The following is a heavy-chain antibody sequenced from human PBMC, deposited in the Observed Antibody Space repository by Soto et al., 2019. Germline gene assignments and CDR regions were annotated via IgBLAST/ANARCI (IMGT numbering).Heavy chain of an antibody. CDR2: IYWDDDK. CDR3: AYSRYTGSGVDY. J-gene: IGHJ4*02. D-gene: IGHD3-10*01. V-gene: IGHV2-5*02. Sequence: QITLKESXPTLVKPTQTLTLTCTFSGFSLSTSGVGVGWIRQPPGKALEWLALIYWDDDKRYSPSLKSRLTITKDTSKNQVVLTMTNMDPVDTATYYCAYSRYTGSGVDYWGQGTLVTVSS. CDR1: GFSLSTSGVG.